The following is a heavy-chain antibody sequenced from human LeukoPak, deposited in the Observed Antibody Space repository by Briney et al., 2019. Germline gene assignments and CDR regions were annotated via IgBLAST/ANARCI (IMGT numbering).Heavy chain of an antibody. D-gene: IGHD5-18*01. Sequence: ASVKVSCKASGYTFTNYGISWVRLAPGQGLEWMGWISTYNGNTNYAQKLQGRVTMTTDTSTSAAYMELRSLRSDDTAVYYCARVDTAMNYWGQGTLVTVSS. J-gene: IGHJ4*02. CDR1: GYTFTNYG. CDR3: ARVDTAMNY. V-gene: IGHV1-18*01. CDR2: ISTYNGNT.